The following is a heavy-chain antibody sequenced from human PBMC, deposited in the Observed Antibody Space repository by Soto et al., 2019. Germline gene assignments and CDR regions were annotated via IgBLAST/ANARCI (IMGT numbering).Heavy chain of an antibody. J-gene: IGHJ3*02. CDR3: AVNIVPAAIRGDAFDI. D-gene: IGHD2-2*02. V-gene: IGHV3-7*03. CDR1: GFTFSSYW. Sequence: SLRLSCAASGFTFSSYWMSWVRQSPGKGLAWVANIKQDGSEKYYVDSVKGRFTISRDNAKNSLYLQMNSLRAEDTAVYYCAVNIVPAAIRGDAFDIWGQGTMVTVSS. CDR2: IKQDGSEK.